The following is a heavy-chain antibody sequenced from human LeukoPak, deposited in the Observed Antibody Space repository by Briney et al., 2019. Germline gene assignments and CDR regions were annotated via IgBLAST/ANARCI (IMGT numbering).Heavy chain of an antibody. J-gene: IGHJ4*02. D-gene: IGHD1-26*01. V-gene: IGHV4-39*07. Sequence: SETLSLTCTVSGRSISSSSYYWDWIRQPPGKGLEWIGSIFHSGSTYYNPSLKSRVTISVDTSKNQFSLKLSSVTAADTAVYYCARRYIGRGYYFDYWGQGTLVIVSS. CDR2: IFHSGST. CDR1: GRSISSSSYY. CDR3: ARRYIGRGYYFDY.